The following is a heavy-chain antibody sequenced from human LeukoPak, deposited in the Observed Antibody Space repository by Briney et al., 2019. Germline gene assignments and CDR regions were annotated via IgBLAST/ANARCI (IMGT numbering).Heavy chain of an antibody. Sequence: PSETLSLTCTVSGGSISSGGYYWSWIRQPPGKGLEWIGYIYHSGSTYYNPSLKSRVTISVDRSKNQFSLKLSSVTAADTAVYYCARVPGYYGSGSYYFDYWGQGTLVTVSS. V-gene: IGHV4-30-2*01. CDR3: ARVPGYYGSGSYYFDY. CDR2: IYHSGST. CDR1: GGSISSGGYY. D-gene: IGHD3-10*01. J-gene: IGHJ4*02.